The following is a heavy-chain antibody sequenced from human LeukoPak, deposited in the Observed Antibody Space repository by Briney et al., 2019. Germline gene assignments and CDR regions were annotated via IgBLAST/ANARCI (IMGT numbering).Heavy chain of an antibody. CDR2: IKEDGSDR. J-gene: IGHJ4*02. V-gene: IGHV3-7*01. D-gene: IGHD3-16*01. CDR3: AGDTYRFDDY. Sequence: GGSLRLSCAASGFTFSNYWMSWVRQAPGKGLEWVAAIKEDGSDRYYLDSVEGRFTISRDNAKNSLYLQMNSLRAEDTAIYFCAGDTYRFDDYWGQGTLVTVSS. CDR1: GFTFSNYW.